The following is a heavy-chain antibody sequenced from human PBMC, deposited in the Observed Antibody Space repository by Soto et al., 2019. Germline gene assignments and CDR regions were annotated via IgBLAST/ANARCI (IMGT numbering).Heavy chain of an antibody. CDR2: ISGGGDTT. D-gene: IGHD3-10*01. J-gene: IGHJ4*02. Sequence: EVQLLESGGGLVQPGGSLRLSCAASGFTFNNYAMTCVRQAPGKGLEWIAAISGGGDTTSYADSVKGLFTVSRDGSKNTLYLEMSSLRAEDTALYYCAKVRGGSGSITTRVDFWGQGTLVTVSS. CDR3: AKVRGGSGSITTRVDF. CDR1: GFTFNNYA. V-gene: IGHV3-23*01.